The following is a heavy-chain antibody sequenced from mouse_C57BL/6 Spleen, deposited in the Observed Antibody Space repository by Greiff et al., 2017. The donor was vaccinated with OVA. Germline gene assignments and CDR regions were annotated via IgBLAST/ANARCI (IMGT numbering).Heavy chain of an antibody. CDR3: ARSSYDYFAY. D-gene: IGHD2-4*01. Sequence: VKLVESGAELARPGASVKMSCKASGYTFTSYTMHWVKQRPGQGLEWIGYINPSSGYTKYNQKFKDKATLTADKSSSTAYMQLSSLTSEDSAVYYCARSSYDYFAYWGQGTLVTVSA. CDR1: GYTFTSYT. V-gene: IGHV1-4*01. CDR2: INPSSGYT. J-gene: IGHJ3*01.